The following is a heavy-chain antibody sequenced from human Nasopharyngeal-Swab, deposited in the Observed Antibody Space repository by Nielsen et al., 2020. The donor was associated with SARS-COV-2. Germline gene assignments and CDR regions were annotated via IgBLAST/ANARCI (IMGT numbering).Heavy chain of an antibody. CDR3: ARDIMITFGGVIAYDAFDI. CDR1: GYTFSSNG. Sequence: ASVKVSCKTSGYTFSSNGITWVRQAPGQGLEWMGWISAYNGNTNYAQKLQGRVTMTTDTSTSTAYMELRSLRSDDTAVYYCARDIMITFGGVIAYDAFDIWGQGTMVTVSS. D-gene: IGHD3-16*02. V-gene: IGHV1-18*01. J-gene: IGHJ3*02. CDR2: ISAYNGNT.